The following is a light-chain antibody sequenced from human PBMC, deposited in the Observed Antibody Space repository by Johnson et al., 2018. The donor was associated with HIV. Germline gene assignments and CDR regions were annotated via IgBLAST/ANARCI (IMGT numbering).Light chain of an antibody. Sequence: QLVLTQPPSVSAAPGQKVTISCSGSSSNIGYHYVSWYQQLPGTAPKLLIYENNKRPSGIPDRFSGSKSGTSATLAITGLQTGDEADYYCGTWDSSLSAYVFGTGTKVTVL. CDR3: GTWDSSLSAYV. CDR2: ENN. J-gene: IGLJ1*01. CDR1: SSNIGYHY. V-gene: IGLV1-51*02.